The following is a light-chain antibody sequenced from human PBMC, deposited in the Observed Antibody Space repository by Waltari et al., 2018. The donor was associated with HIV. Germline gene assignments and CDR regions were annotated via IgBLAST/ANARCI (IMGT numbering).Light chain of an antibody. V-gene: IGLV1-40*01. Sequence: PGQRVTISCTGSSSNIGAGYDVHWYQQLPGTAPKLLIYGNSNRPSGVPDRFSGSKSGTSASLAITGLQAEDEADYYCQSYDSSLSGSFVVFGGGTKLTVL. J-gene: IGLJ2*01. CDR1: SSNIGAGYD. CDR3: QSYDSSLSGSFVV. CDR2: GNS.